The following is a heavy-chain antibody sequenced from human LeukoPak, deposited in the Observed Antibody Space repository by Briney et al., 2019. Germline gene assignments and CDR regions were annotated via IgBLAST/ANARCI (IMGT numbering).Heavy chain of an antibody. D-gene: IGHD5-18*01. V-gene: IGHV3-13*01. Sequence: GGSLRLSCTASGFTLGSHGMHWVRQIPGQGLEWVAAVSSGFHAFFADSVQGRFTVSREDARNSLYLQMNSLRAGDTAVYYCVREARGYHYTYFDYWGQGTLVSVSS. CDR2: VSSGFHA. J-gene: IGHJ4*02. CDR3: VREARGYHYTYFDY. CDR1: GFTLGSHG.